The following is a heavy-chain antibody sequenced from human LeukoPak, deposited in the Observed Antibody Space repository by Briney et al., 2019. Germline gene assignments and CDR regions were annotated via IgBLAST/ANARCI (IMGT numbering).Heavy chain of an antibody. J-gene: IGHJ4*02. CDR1: GYTFTSYG. V-gene: IGHV1-18*01. D-gene: IGHD3-3*01. CDR3: AXXXQTYYDFWSGYQWSDY. CDR2: ISAYNGNT. Sequence: ASVKVSCKASGYTFTSYGISWVRQAPGQGLEWMGWISAYNGNTNYAQKLQGRVTMTTDTSTSTAYMELRSLRSDDTAVYYCAXXXQTYYDFWSGYQWSDYWGQGTLVTVSS.